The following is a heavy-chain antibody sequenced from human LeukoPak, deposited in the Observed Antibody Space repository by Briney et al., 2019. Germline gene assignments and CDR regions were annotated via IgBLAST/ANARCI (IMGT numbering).Heavy chain of an antibody. CDR3: AKDVSSGCIDY. Sequence: PGGSLRLSCAASGFTLSSYGMHWVRQAPGKGLEWVAVIWYDGSNKYYADSVKVRFTISRDNAKNTLYLQMNSLRAEDTAVYYCAKDVSSGCIDYWGQGTLVTVSS. V-gene: IGHV3-33*06. CDR2: IWYDGSNK. CDR1: GFTLSSYG. D-gene: IGHD6-19*01. J-gene: IGHJ4*02.